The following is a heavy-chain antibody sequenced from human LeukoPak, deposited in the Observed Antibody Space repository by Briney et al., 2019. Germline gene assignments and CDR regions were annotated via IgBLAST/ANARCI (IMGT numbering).Heavy chain of an antibody. Sequence: SGTLSLTCAVSGGSTSSSNWWSWDRQPPGMGLEWIGEIYHSGSTNYNPSLKSRVTISVDKSKNQFSLKLSSVTAADTAVYYCARVYYDILTGYPYFDYWGQGTLVTVSS. CDR3: ARVYYDILTGYPYFDY. CDR1: GGSTSSSNW. D-gene: IGHD3-9*01. CDR2: IYHSGST. J-gene: IGHJ4*02. V-gene: IGHV4-4*02.